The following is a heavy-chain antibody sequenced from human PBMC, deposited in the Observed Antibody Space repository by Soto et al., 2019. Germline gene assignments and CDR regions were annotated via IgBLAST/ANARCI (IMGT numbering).Heavy chain of an antibody. Sequence: QVQLVESGGGVVQPGRSLRLSCAASGFTFSSYGMHWVRQAPGKGLEWVAVIWYDGSNQYYADSVKGRFTISRDNSKNTLYLQMNGLRAEDTAVYYCARAHREASTHYYGSGSYYYYYYYMDVWGKGTTVTVSS. V-gene: IGHV3-33*01. CDR1: GFTFSSYG. D-gene: IGHD3-10*01. CDR2: IWYDGSNQ. CDR3: ARAHREASTHYYGSGSYYYYYYYMDV. J-gene: IGHJ6*03.